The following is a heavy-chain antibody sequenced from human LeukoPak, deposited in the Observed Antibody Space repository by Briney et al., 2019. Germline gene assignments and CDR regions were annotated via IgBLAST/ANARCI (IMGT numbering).Heavy chain of an antibody. CDR2: IVVGSGNT. Sequence: SAKVSCKASGFTFTSSAVQWVRQARGQRLEWIGWIVVGSGNTNYAQKFQERVTITRDMSTSTAYMELSSLRSEDTAVYYCAAISSYHYYYGMDVWGQGTTVTVSS. J-gene: IGHJ6*02. CDR3: AAISSYHYYYGMDV. D-gene: IGHD2/OR15-2a*01. V-gene: IGHV1-58*01. CDR1: GFTFTSSA.